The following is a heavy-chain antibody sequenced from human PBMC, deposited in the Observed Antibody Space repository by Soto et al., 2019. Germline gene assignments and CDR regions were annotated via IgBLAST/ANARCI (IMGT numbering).Heavy chain of an antibody. D-gene: IGHD6-13*01. CDR1: GFTVSSNY. V-gene: IGHV3-53*04. Sequence: GGSLRLSCAASGFTVSSNYMSWVRQAPGKGLEWVSVIYSGGSTYYADSVKGRFTISRHNSKNTLYLQMNSLRAEDTAVYYCARGVSSSSWYLAWLPDYWGQGTLVTVSS. J-gene: IGHJ4*02. CDR3: ARGVSSSSWYLAWLPDY. CDR2: IYSGGST.